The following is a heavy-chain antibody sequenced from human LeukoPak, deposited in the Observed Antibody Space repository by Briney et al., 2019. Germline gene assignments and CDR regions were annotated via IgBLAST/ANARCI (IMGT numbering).Heavy chain of an antibody. CDR2: ISGGGVNT. D-gene: IGHD7-27*01. CDR3: ARESTTDGDF. CDR1: GFTFNSYA. J-gene: IGHJ4*02. Sequence: PGGSLRLSCAASGFTFNSYAMTWVRQAPGKGLEWVSAISGGGVNTYYADSVKGRFTISRDNSKNMLYLQMNSLRAEDTAVYYCARESTTDGDFWGQGTLVTVSS. V-gene: IGHV3-23*01.